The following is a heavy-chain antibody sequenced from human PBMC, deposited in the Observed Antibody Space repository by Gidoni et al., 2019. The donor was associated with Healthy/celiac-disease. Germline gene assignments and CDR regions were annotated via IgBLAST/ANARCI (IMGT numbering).Heavy chain of an antibody. V-gene: IGHV3-23*01. Sequence: EVQLLASVGGLVQPGGSLRLSCPASGFTFISYAMSWVRHAPGKGLEWVSDSSGSGGSTYYADSVKGRFTISRDNSKNTLYLQMNSLRAEDTAVYYCARGDSSGWYGNDAFDIWGQGTMVTVSS. CDR2: SSGSGGST. CDR3: ARGDSSGWYGNDAFDI. CDR1: GFTFISYA. D-gene: IGHD6-19*01. J-gene: IGHJ3*02.